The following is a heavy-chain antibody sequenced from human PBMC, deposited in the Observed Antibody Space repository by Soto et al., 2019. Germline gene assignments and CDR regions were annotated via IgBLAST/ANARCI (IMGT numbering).Heavy chain of an antibody. J-gene: IGHJ4*02. D-gene: IGHD3-10*01. V-gene: IGHV3-64*01. CDR1: GFTFSNYE. CDR3: AYVMAVRGAPSFVF. Sequence: PGGSLRLSCAASGFTFSNYEMHWVRQAPGKGLEYVSGISNNGAHTDYANSVKGRFTISRDNSKNTLYLQMNSLRAEDTAVYYCAYVMAVRGAPSFVFWCPGTLVTVFS. CDR2: ISNNGAHT.